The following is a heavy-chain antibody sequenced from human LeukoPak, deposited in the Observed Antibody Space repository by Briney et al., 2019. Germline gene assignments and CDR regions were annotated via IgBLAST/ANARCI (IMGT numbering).Heavy chain of an antibody. V-gene: IGHV3-7*01. J-gene: IGHJ4*02. Sequence: GGSLRLSCAASGFTFSAYWMTWVRQPPGKGLEWVANIRPDGSEKHYVDSVKGRFTISRDNSKNTLYLQMNSLRAEDTAVYYCARDPVPYYDFWSGHFDYWGQGTLVTVSS. D-gene: IGHD3-3*01. CDR2: IRPDGSEK. CDR3: ARDPVPYYDFWSGHFDY. CDR1: GFTFSAYW.